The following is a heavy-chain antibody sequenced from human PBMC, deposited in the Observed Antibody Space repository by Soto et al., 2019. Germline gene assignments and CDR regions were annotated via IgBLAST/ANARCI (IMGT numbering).Heavy chain of an antibody. CDR2: VNWNGGST. CDR3: ARPHGSGWFVHYFDY. J-gene: IGHJ4*02. V-gene: IGHV3-20*04. CDR1: GFTFDDYG. Sequence: EVPLVESGGGVVRPGGSLRLSCAASGFTFDDYGMSWVRQAPGKGLEWVSGVNWNGGSTGYADSVKGRFTISRDNAKNSLYLQMNSLRAEDTALYYCARPHGSGWFVHYFDYWGQGTLATVSS. D-gene: IGHD6-19*01.